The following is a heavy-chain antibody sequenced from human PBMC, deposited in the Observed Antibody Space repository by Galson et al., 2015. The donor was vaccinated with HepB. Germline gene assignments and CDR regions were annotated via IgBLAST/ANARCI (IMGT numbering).Heavy chain of an antibody. J-gene: IGHJ4*02. CDR2: INSNGSIT. Sequence: SLRLSCAASGFNFNNYEMHWVRQAPGKGLVWVSGINSNGSITYADSVKGRFTISRDNAKNTLYLQMNSLRAEDTAVYYCGDCYYSTDYWGQGTLVTVSS. D-gene: IGHD2-21*02. V-gene: IGHV3-74*01. CDR1: GFNFNNYE. CDR3: GDCYYSTDY.